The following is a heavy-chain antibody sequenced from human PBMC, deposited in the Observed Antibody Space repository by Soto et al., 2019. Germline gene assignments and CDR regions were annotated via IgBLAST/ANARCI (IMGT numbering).Heavy chain of an antibody. V-gene: IGHV3-13*01. J-gene: IGHJ6*02. Sequence: PGESLKISCAASGFTFSSYDMHWFRQATGKGLEWVSAIGTAGDTYYPGSVKGRFTISRENAKNSLYLQMNSLRAGDTAVYYCARCVVRVAGREPYYYYYGMDVWGQGTTVTVSS. CDR3: ARCVVRVAGREPYYYYYGMDV. CDR2: IGTAGDT. D-gene: IGHD3-10*01. CDR1: GFTFSSYD.